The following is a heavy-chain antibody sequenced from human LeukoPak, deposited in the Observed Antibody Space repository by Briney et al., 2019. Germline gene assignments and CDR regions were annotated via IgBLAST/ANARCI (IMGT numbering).Heavy chain of an antibody. CDR2: ISSSGSTI. CDR1: GFTFSSYS. J-gene: IGHJ5*02. Sequence: GGSLRLSCAASGFTFSSYSMNWVRQAPGKGLEWVSYISSSGSTIYYADSVKGRFTISRDNAKNSLYLQMNSLRAEDTAVYYCARDGDYDFWSGYSRWFDPWGQGTLVTVSS. D-gene: IGHD3-3*01. V-gene: IGHV3-48*01. CDR3: ARDGDYDFWSGYSRWFDP.